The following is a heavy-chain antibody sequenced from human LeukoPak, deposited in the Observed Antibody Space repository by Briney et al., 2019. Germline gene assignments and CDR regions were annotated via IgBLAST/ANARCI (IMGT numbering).Heavy chain of an antibody. Sequence: SETLSLTCTVSGGSISSGSYYWSWIRQPAGKGLEWIGRIYTSGSTNYNPSLKSRVTISVDTSKNQFSLKLSSVTAADTAVYYCARDSVSGSSWYSWRWYFDLWGRGTLVTVSS. CDR1: GGSISSGSYY. D-gene: IGHD6-13*01. J-gene: IGHJ2*01. CDR2: IYTSGST. CDR3: ARDSVSGSSWYSWRWYFDL. V-gene: IGHV4-61*02.